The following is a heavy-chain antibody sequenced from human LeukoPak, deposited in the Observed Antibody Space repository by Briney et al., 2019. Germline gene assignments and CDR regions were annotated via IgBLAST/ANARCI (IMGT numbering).Heavy chain of an antibody. D-gene: IGHD2-8*01. J-gene: IGHJ4*02. CDR1: SGSIRTSY. CDR3: ARAPNPDFFDD. CDR2: IYYSGST. Sequence: SETLSLTCTVSSGSIRTSYCSWIRQPPGKGLEWIGYIYYSGSTNYNPSLKSRVTISVDTSRNQFSPKLSSVTAADTAVHYCARAPNPDFFDDWGQGTLVTVSS. V-gene: IGHV4-59*01.